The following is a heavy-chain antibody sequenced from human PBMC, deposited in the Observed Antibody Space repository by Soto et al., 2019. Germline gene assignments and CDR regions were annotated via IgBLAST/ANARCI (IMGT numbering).Heavy chain of an antibody. CDR1: GVSVSTGGYF. V-gene: IGHV4-31*03. D-gene: IGHD5-18*01. J-gene: IGHJ4*02. Sequence: SATLSLTCPVSGVSVSTGGYFWTCIRQHPGKGLEWIGNIYYSGMTYYNPSLRGRVSISLDPSESQFSLKLNSVTAADTAVYYCARDSSGPGYSYGKFDYWGQGALVTV. CDR2: IYYSGMT. CDR3: ARDSSGPGYSYGKFDY.